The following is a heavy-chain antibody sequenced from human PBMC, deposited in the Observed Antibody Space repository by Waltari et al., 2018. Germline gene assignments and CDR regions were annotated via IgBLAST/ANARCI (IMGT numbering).Heavy chain of an antibody. Sequence: EVQLLESGGGLVQPGGSLRLSCAASGFTFSSYAMSWVRQAPGKGLEWVSAISGIGGSTYYADSVKGRFTISRDNSKNTLYLQMNSLRAEDTAVYYCAKDRELTYYDFWSGYSVDYWGQGTLVTVSS. CDR1: GFTFSSYA. J-gene: IGHJ4*02. D-gene: IGHD3-3*01. V-gene: IGHV3-23*01. CDR2: ISGIGGST. CDR3: AKDRELTYYDFWSGYSVDY.